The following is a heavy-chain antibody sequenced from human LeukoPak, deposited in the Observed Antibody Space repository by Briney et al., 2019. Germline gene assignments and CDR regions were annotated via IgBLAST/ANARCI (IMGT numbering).Heavy chain of an antibody. CDR3: ARAPTDDYGDYSFDY. J-gene: IGHJ4*02. Sequence: SGGSLRLSCAASGFTFSSYSMNWVRQAPGKGLEWVSYISSSRTGIHYADSVKGRFTISRDNAKNSLYLQMNSLRAEDTAVYYCARAPTDDYGDYSFDYWGQGTLVTVSS. CDR2: ISSSRTGI. V-gene: IGHV3-48*04. CDR1: GFTFSSYS. D-gene: IGHD4-17*01.